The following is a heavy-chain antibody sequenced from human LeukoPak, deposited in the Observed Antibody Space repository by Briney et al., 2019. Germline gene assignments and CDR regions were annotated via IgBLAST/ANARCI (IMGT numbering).Heavy chain of an antibody. CDR3: ARVPSSSWYDY. Sequence: PGGSLRLSCAASGFTFSFFAMSWVRQAPGEGLVWVSRISSDGITTTYADSVKGRFTISRDNAKNTLYLQMNSLRVEDTAVYYCARVPSSSWYDYWGQGALVTVSS. CDR1: GFTFSFFA. V-gene: IGHV3-74*01. CDR2: ISSDGITT. D-gene: IGHD6-13*01. J-gene: IGHJ4*02.